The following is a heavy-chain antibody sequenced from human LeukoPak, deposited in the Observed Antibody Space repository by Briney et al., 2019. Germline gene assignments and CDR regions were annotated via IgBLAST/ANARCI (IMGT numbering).Heavy chain of an antibody. D-gene: IGHD2-2*01. Sequence: SGGSLRLSCTASGFTFRTYSMNWARQAPGRGLEWVSYISGSSSSSDGGAKQYADSVKGRFTISRDNDKNSLYLQMNSLRDEDTAVYYCVRDPRCSTSCYVSWFDPWGQGTLVTVSS. CDR2: ISGSSSSSDGGAK. CDR3: VRDPRCSTSCYVSWFDP. J-gene: IGHJ5*02. CDR1: GFTFRTYS. V-gene: IGHV3-48*02.